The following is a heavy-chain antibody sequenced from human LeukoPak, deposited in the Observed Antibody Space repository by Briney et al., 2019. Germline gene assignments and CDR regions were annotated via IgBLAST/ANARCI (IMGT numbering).Heavy chain of an antibody. J-gene: IGHJ2*01. V-gene: IGHV3-48*03. CDR3: ASHGSVTALRSYWYFDL. Sequence: PGGSLRLSCAASGFTFSSYEMNWVRQAPGKGLEWVSYISSSSTTIYYADSVKGRFTISRDNAKNSLYLQMNSLRADDTAVYYCASHGSVTALRSYWYFDLWGRGTLVTVSS. CDR2: ISSSSTTI. CDR1: GFTFSSYE. D-gene: IGHD2-21*02.